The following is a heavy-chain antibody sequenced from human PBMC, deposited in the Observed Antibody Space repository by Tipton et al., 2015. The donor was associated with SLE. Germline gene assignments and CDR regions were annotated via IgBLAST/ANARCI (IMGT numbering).Heavy chain of an antibody. V-gene: IGHV4-59*01. CDR2: IYYSGST. CDR3: ARDSSRYYDSSGFDY. Sequence: LRLSCTVSGGSISSYYWSWIRQPPGKGLEWIGYIYYSGSTNYNPSLKSRVTISVDTSKNQFSLKLSSVTAADTAVYYCARDSSRYYDSSGFDYWGQGTLVTVSS. CDR1: GGSISSYY. D-gene: IGHD3-22*01. J-gene: IGHJ4*02.